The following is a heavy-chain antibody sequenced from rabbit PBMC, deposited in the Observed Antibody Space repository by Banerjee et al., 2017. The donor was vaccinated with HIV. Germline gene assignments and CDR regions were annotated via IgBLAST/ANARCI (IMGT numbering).Heavy chain of an antibody. CDR1: GFSFSSSDY. Sequence: QSLEESGGDLVKPGASLTLTCTASGFSFSSSDYMCWVRQAPGKGLEWISCIAGSSSGFTYSATWAKGRFTVSKASSTTVTLQLSSLTAADTATYFCARDSTGVIGWNFGWWGQGTLVTVS. D-gene: IGHD4-1*01. V-gene: IGHV1S40*01. J-gene: IGHJ3*01. CDR2: IAGSSSGFT. CDR3: ARDSTGVIGWNFGW.